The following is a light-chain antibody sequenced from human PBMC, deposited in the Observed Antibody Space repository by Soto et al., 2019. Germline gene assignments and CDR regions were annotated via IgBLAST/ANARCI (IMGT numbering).Light chain of an antibody. CDR3: QQYNSHSSYT. CDR1: QSINTW. CDR2: KAS. Sequence: DIQMTQSPSTLSASVGDRVTITCRASQSINTWLAWYQQKPGKAPKLLIYKASSLGSGVPSRFSGSGSGTDFTLTISSLQPDDFEIYYCQQYNSHSSYTFGQGTKLEIK. J-gene: IGKJ2*01. V-gene: IGKV1-5*03.